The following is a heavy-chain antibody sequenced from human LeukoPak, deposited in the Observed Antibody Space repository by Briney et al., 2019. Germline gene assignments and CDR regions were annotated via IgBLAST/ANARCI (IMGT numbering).Heavy chain of an antibody. D-gene: IGHD6-13*01. CDR3: ARDLGIAAAGTDY. CDR2: IIPILGIA. J-gene: IGHJ4*02. CDR1: GGTFSSYA. Sequence: SVKVSCKASGGTFSSYAISWVRQAPGQGLEWMGRIIPILGIANYAQKFQGRVTITADKSTSTAYMELSSLRSEDTAVYYCARDLGIAAAGTDYWGQGTLVTVSS. V-gene: IGHV1-69*04.